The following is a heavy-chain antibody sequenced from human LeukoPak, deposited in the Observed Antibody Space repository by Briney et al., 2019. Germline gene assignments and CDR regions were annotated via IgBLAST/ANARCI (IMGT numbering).Heavy chain of an antibody. CDR3: AKHLTATNTYIFFGLDV. CDR1: GFSFKDHG. CDR2: INWNGGGT. V-gene: IGHV3-9*01. J-gene: IGHJ6*02. Sequence: PGGSLRLSCAATGFSFKDHGMHWVRQPPGKGLEWVPAINWNGGGTDYADSVKGRFTISRDNAKNSLYLQLSSLRPEDTALYYCAKHLTATNTYIFFGLDVWGQGTSVTVSS. D-gene: IGHD1-26*01.